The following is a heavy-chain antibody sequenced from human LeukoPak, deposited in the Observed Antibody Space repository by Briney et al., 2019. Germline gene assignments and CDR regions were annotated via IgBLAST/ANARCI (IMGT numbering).Heavy chain of an antibody. CDR2: IYWDDDK. CDR3: AHSEGSGWFWDYFDY. CDR1: GFSISTSEVG. J-gene: IGHJ4*02. D-gene: IGHD6-19*01. V-gene: IGHV2-5*02. Sequence: SGPTLGNPTQTLTLTCTYSGFSISTSEVGVGWIRQPPGKALEWLALIYWDDDKRYSPSLKSRLTITKDTSKNQVVLTMTNMDPVDTATYYCAHSEGSGWFWDYFDYWGQGTLVTDSS.